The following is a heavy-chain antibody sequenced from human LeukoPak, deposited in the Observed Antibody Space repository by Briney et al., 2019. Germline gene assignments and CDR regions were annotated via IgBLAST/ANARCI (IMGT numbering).Heavy chain of an antibody. CDR2: IKSKTDGGTT. J-gene: IGHJ4*02. Sequence: GGSLRLSCAASGFTFSNSWMSWVRQAPGKGLEWVGRIKSKTDGGTTDYAAPVKGRFTVSRDDLKNTLYLQMNSLKTEDKAVYYCTSEDQGDFDYWGQGTLVTVSS. CDR3: TSEDQGDFDY. D-gene: IGHD1-26*01. V-gene: IGHV3-15*01. CDR1: GFTFSNSW.